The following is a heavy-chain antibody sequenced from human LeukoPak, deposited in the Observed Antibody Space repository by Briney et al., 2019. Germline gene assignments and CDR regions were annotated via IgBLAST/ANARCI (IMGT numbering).Heavy chain of an antibody. CDR1: GFTFDDYA. J-gene: IGHJ4*02. V-gene: IGHV3-9*01. CDR2: ISWNSGSI. CDR3: ARDHYDYVWGSYRPLYYFDY. Sequence: GGSLRLSCAASGFTFDDYAMHWVRQAPGKGLEWVSGISWNSGSIGYADSVKGRFTISRDNSKNTLYLQMNSLRAEDTAVYYCARDHYDYVWGSYRPLYYFDYWGQGTLVTVSS. D-gene: IGHD3-16*02.